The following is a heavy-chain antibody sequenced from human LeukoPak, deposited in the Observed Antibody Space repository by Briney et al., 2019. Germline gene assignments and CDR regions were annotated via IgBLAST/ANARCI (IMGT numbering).Heavy chain of an antibody. Sequence: ASVKVSCKASGYTFTGYYMHWVRQAPGQGLEWMGWISAYNGNTNYAQKLQGRVTMTTDTSTSTAYMELRSLRSDDAAVYYCARAGIVAVAGVDYWGQGTLVTVSS. D-gene: IGHD6-19*01. CDR2: ISAYNGNT. V-gene: IGHV1-18*04. CDR1: GYTFTGYY. J-gene: IGHJ4*02. CDR3: ARAGIVAVAGVDY.